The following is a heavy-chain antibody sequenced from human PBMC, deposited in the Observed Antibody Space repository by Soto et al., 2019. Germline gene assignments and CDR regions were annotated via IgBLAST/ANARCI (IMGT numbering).Heavy chain of an antibody. D-gene: IGHD3-16*01. V-gene: IGHV3-7*01. CDR1: GFTFSSYW. J-gene: IGHJ6*02. CDR3: ARALGGPHGGGFMDV. CDR2: IKQDGSEK. Sequence: PGGSLRLSCAASGFTFSSYWMSWVRQAPGKGLEWVANIKQDGSEKYYVDSVKGRFTISRDNAKNSLYLQMNSLRAEDTAVYYCARALGGPHGGGFMDVWGQGTTVTVSS.